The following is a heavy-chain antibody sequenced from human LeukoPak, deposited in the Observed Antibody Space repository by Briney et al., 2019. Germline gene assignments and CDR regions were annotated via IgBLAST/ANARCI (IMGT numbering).Heavy chain of an antibody. CDR2: ISGSGGST. J-gene: IGHJ4*02. Sequence: GGSLRLSCAASGFTFSSYEMNWVRQAPGKGLEWVSAISGSGGSTYYADSVKGRFTISRDNSKNTLYLQMNSLRAEDTAVYYCAKSFWASIAVAGTPRVSGDYWGQGTLVTVSS. CDR1: GFTFSSYE. CDR3: AKSFWASIAVAGTPRVSGDY. D-gene: IGHD6-19*01. V-gene: IGHV3-23*01.